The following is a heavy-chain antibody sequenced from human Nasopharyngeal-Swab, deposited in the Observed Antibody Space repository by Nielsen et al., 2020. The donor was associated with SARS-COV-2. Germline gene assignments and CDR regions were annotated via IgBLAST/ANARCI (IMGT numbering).Heavy chain of an antibody. J-gene: IGHJ6*02. V-gene: IGHV3-21*01. CDR2: ISSSSSYI. D-gene: IGHD3-3*01. Sequence: VRQAPGKGLEWVSSISSSSSYIYYADSVKGRFTISRDNAKNSLYLQMNSLRAEDTAVYYCARARAPEWGDFWSDNYYYYYGMDVWGQGTTVTVSS. CDR3: ARARAPEWGDFWSDNYYYYYGMDV.